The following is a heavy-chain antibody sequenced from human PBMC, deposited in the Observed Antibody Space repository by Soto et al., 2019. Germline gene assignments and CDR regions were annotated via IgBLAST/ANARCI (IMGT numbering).Heavy chain of an antibody. CDR3: AREGGYYDSSGYHNKWFDT. Sequence: XSVKIGCXCPGPTFTCYYVDLFRQAPGQGLQCMGWINPKSGGTNYAQKFQVRVTMTRDTSISTAYMEMSRLRSEDTAVYYCAREGGYYDSSGYHNKWFDTWGQGTLVTVSS. CDR2: INPKSGGT. V-gene: IGHV1-2*02. CDR1: GPTFTCYY. J-gene: IGHJ5*02. D-gene: IGHD3-22*01.